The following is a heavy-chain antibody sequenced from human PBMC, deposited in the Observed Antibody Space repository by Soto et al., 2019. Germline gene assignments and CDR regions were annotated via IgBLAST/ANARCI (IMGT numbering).Heavy chain of an antibody. D-gene: IGHD2-15*01. CDR1: GFSFSDYS. CDR2: FVLSGILT. J-gene: IGHJ4*02. V-gene: IGHV3-23*05. Sequence: PGGSLRLSCAASGFSFSDYSMNWVRQAPGKGLVLVVFFVLSGILTDYRESVKGRFTLSKDNSMKTVYLQMNSLRVEDAAVYYCTKDRISDGIYSFDYWGQGALVTVSS. CDR3: TKDRISDGIYSFDY.